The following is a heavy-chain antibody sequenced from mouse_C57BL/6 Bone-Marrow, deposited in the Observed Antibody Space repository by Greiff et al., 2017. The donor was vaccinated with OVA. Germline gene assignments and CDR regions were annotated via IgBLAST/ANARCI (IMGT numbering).Heavy chain of an antibody. CDR3: ARWGYDPYAMDY. CDR1: GYTFTSYW. Sequence: VQLQQPGAELVKPGASVKLSCKASGYTFTSYWMHWVKQRPGQGLEWIGMIHPNSGSTNYNEKFKSKATLTVDKSSSTAYMQLSSLTSEDSAVYYCARWGYDPYAMDYWGQGTSVTVSS. V-gene: IGHV1-64*01. J-gene: IGHJ4*01. D-gene: IGHD2-3*01. CDR2: IHPNSGST.